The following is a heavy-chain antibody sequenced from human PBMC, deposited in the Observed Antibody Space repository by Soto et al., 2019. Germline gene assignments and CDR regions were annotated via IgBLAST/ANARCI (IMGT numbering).Heavy chain of an antibody. CDR1: GFTFSSYW. CDR3: ARDPEGYCSSTSCYLDY. Sequence: GGSLRLSCAASGFTFSSYWMSWVRQAPGKGLEWVANIKQDGSEKYYVDSVKGRFTISRDNAKNSLYLQMNSLRAEDTAVYYCARDPEGYCSSTSCYLDYWRQRTLVTVSS. CDR2: IKQDGSEK. D-gene: IGHD2-2*01. J-gene: IGHJ4*02. V-gene: IGHV3-7*01.